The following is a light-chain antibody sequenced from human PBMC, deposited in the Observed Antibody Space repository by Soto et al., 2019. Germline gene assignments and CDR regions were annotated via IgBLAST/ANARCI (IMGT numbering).Light chain of an antibody. Sequence: QSVLTQPPSVTGAPGQRVTISCTGSNSNIGAGYPVHWYQQLPGTPPKLLIYLNNDRPSGVPDRFSGSKSGTSASLAITGLRADDEAVYYCQSSDNSLPGLVIFGGGTKLTVL. CDR1: NSNIGAGYP. CDR3: QSSDNSLPGLVI. V-gene: IGLV1-40*01. J-gene: IGLJ2*01. CDR2: LNN.